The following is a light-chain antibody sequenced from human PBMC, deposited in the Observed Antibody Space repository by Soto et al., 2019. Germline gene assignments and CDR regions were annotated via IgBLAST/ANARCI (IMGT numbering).Light chain of an antibody. CDR1: QSVSSY. V-gene: IGKV3-11*01. J-gene: IGKJ3*01. Sequence: EIVLTQSPATLSLSPGERATLSCRASQSVSSYLAWYQRKPGQAPRLLIYDASNRATGIPARFSGSGSGTEFTLTISSLEPEDFAVYYCQQRSNWLVTFGPGTKVDIK. CDR2: DAS. CDR3: QQRSNWLVT.